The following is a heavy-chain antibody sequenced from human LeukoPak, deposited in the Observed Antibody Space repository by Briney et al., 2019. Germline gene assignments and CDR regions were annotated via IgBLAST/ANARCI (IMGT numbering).Heavy chain of an antibody. D-gene: IGHD3-22*01. CDR1: GGSFSGYY. J-gene: IGHJ4*02. Sequence: SETLSLTCAVYGGSFSGYYWSWIRQPPGKGLEWIGEINHRRSTYYSPSLKSRVTISVDTSKNQFSLKLSSVTAADTAVYYCARDGRSDYYYDSSGNFDYWGQGTLVTVSS. CDR2: INHRRST. V-gene: IGHV4-34*01. CDR3: ARDGRSDYYYDSSGNFDY.